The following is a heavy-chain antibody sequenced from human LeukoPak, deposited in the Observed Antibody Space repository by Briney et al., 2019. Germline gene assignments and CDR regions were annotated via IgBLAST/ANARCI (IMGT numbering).Heavy chain of an antibody. CDR2: IYHSGST. J-gene: IGHJ4*02. V-gene: IGHV4-38-2*02. CDR1: GYSISSGYY. D-gene: IGHD3-16*01. CDR3: AREATF. Sequence: SETLSLTCTVSGYSISSGYYWGWIRQPPGKGLEWIGSIYHSGSTYYNPSLKSRVTISVDTSKNQFSLKLSSVTAADTAVYYCAREATFWGQGTLVTVSS.